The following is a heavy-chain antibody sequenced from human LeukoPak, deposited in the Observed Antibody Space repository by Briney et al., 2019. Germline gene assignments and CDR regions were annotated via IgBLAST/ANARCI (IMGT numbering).Heavy chain of an antibody. CDR1: GYTFSTYA. J-gene: IGHJ4*02. CDR3: AREHDTLSGMSFDY. V-gene: IGHV1-3*01. D-gene: IGHD3-9*01. Sequence: GASVKVSCKASGYTFSTYAIQWVRQAPGQGLEWMGWINAGNGNTKYSQNFQGRVTITRDTPASTVYMELSSLRSEDTAVYYCAREHDTLSGMSFDYWGQGTLVTVSS. CDR2: INAGNGNT.